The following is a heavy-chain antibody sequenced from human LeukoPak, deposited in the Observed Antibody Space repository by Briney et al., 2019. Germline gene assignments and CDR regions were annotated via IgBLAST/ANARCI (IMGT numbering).Heavy chain of an antibody. CDR2: IYDSGST. Sequence: SETLSLTCTVSDGSISSYYWSWIRQPPGKGLEWIGHIYDSGSTNYNPSLKSRVTISVDTSKNQFSLKLSSVTAADTAVYYCARVAFLDYGDFFDYWGQGTLVTVSS. CDR3: ARVAFLDYGDFFDY. CDR1: DGSISSYY. J-gene: IGHJ4*02. V-gene: IGHV4-59*01. D-gene: IGHD4-17*01.